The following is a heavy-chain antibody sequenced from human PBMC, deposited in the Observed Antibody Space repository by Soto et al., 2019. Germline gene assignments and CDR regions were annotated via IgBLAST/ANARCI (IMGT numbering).Heavy chain of an antibody. CDR1: GYTVTTHY. V-gene: IGHV1-46*01. J-gene: IGHJ3*02. Sequence: QVQLVQSGAEVKKPGASVKISCTASGYTVTTHYMHWVRQAPGRGLEWMGAINPGSGAAKYTQTFQARVTMTRDTSTNPVCMEMSALRSEDTAVFYCARGGEIGVAGSAAFDMWGQGTMVTVSS. CDR3: ARGGEIGVAGSAAFDM. D-gene: IGHD3-3*01. CDR2: INPGSGAA.